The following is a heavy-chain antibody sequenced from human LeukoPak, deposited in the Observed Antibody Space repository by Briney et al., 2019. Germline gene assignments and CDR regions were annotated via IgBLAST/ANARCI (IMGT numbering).Heavy chain of an antibody. CDR2: IYYSGST. V-gene: IGHV4-59*01. CDR3: ARGPTGYSSSWIDY. D-gene: IGHD6-13*01. Sequence: SETLSLTCTVSGGSISTYFWSRIRQPPGKGLEWIGYIYYSGSTNYNPSLKSRVTISVDTSKNQFSLKLTSVTAADTAVYYCARGPTGYSSSWIDYWGQGTLVTVSS. CDR1: GGSISTYF. J-gene: IGHJ4*02.